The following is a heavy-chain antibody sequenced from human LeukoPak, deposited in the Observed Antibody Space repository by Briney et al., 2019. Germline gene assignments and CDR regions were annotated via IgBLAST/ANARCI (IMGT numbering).Heavy chain of an antibody. CDR3: ARGRSNYYGMDV. J-gene: IGHJ6*02. CDR1: GGSISSYY. CDR2: IYYSEST. D-gene: IGHD1-26*01. Sequence: SETLSLTCTVSGGSISSYYWSWIRQPPGKGLEWIGYIYYSESTNYNPSLKSRVTISVDTSKNLFSLKVSSVTAADTAVYYCARGRSNYYGMDVWGQGTTVTVSS. V-gene: IGHV4-59*01.